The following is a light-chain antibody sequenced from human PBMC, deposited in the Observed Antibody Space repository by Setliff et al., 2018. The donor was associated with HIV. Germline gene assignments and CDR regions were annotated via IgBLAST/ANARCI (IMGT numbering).Light chain of an antibody. Sequence: QSVLTQPASVSGSPGQSITISCTGTSSDVGGYNYVSWYQHYPGKAPKFMIYDVTTRPSGVSNRFSGSKSGNTASLTISGLLAEDEADYFCCSYVTGSTYVCGTGTKVTVL. CDR1: SSDVGGYNY. V-gene: IGLV2-23*02. CDR3: CSYVTGSTYV. CDR2: DVT. J-gene: IGLJ1*01.